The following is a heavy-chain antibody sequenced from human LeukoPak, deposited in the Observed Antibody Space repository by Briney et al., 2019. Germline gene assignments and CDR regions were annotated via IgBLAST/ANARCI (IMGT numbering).Heavy chain of an antibody. CDR3: ARDLVQLWSKDY. J-gene: IGHJ4*02. Sequence: GGSLRLSCAPSGFTFSIYELNWVRQAPGKGREWVSYISSSGRNTYYADSVNGRFTISRDNAKNSLYLQMNSLRAEDTAVYYCARDLVQLWSKDYWGQGTLVTVSS. V-gene: IGHV3-48*03. CDR2: ISSSGRNT. D-gene: IGHD5-18*01. CDR1: GFTFSIYE.